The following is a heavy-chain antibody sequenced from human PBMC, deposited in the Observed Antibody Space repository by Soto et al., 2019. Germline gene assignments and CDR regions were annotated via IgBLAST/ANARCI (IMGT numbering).Heavy chain of an antibody. D-gene: IGHD3-22*01. CDR3: AKALLGTYYYDSSGYFTPNWFDP. Sequence: PGGSLRLSCAASGFTFSSYAMSWVRQAPGKGLEWVSAISGSGGSTYYADSVKGRFTISRDNSKNTLYLQMNSLRAEDTAVYYCAKALLGTYYYDSSGYFTPNWFDPWGQGTLVTVSS. CDR1: GFTFSSYA. V-gene: IGHV3-23*01. J-gene: IGHJ5*02. CDR2: ISGSGGST.